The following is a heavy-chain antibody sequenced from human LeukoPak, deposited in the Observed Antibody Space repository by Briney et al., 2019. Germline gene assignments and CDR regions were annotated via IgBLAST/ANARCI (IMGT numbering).Heavy chain of an antibody. Sequence: PGGSLRLSCAASGFTFSSYAMHWVRQAPGKGLEYVSAISSNGGSTYYANSVKGRFTISRDNSKNTLYLQMGSLRAEDMAVYYCARDLSLIALTDWGQGTLVTVSS. CDR1: GFTFSSYA. D-gene: IGHD3-22*01. CDR2: ISSNGGST. CDR3: ARDLSLIALTD. J-gene: IGHJ4*02. V-gene: IGHV3-64*01.